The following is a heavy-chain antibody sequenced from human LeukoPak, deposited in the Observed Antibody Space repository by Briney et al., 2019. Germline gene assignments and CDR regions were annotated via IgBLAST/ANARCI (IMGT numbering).Heavy chain of an antibody. CDR3: ASMYSSGDDNYFDY. Sequence: SETLSLTCTVSGGSISSYYWSWIRQPPGKGLEWIGYIYYSGSTNYNPSLKSRVTMSVDTSKNQFSLKLSSVTAADTAVYYCASMYSSGDDNYFDYWGQGTLVTVSS. V-gene: IGHV4-59*12. J-gene: IGHJ4*02. CDR2: IYYSGST. CDR1: GGSISSYY. D-gene: IGHD6-19*01.